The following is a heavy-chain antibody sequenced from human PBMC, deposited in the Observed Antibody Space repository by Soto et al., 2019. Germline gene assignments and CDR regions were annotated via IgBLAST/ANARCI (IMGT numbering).Heavy chain of an antibody. J-gene: IGHJ4*02. CDR2: IGVGGGDR. D-gene: IGHD3-10*01. CDR1: GFTFSSYA. V-gene: IGHV3-23*01. CDR3: ARVRFGELV. Sequence: EVQLLEAGGGLVQPGGSLRLSCAASGFTFSSYAMSWVRQAPGKGLEWDSIIGVGGGDRYYPESVKGRFTISRDNSRDTLYLEMNSLRDEDTAAYYCARVRFGELVWGQGTLVTVSS.